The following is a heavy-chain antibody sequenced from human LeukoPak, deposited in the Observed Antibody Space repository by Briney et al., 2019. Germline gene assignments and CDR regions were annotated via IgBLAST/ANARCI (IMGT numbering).Heavy chain of an antibody. CDR3: ARDSHGSGGFDP. CDR2: IYSGGST. Sequence: QPGGSLRLSCAASGFTVSNNYMNWVRQAPGKGLEWVSVIYSGGSTYYADSVKGRFTISRDNSKNTLYLQMNSLRAEDTAVYYCARDSHGSGGFDPWGQGTLVTVSS. CDR1: GFTVSNNY. D-gene: IGHD3-10*01. J-gene: IGHJ5*02. V-gene: IGHV3-66*01.